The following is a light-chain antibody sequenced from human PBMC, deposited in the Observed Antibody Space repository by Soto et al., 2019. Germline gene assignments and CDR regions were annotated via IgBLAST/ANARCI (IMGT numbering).Light chain of an antibody. J-gene: IGLJ1*01. CDR1: SSDVGAYIF. Sequence: QSALTQPPSASGSPGQSVTISCTGTSSDVGAYIFVSWYQQHPGKAPKLMVYDVNRRPPGVPDRFFGSKSGNTASLTVSGLQAEDEADYYCVSFAGGTYVFGTGTKATVL. V-gene: IGLV2-8*01. CDR2: DVN. CDR3: VSFAGGTYV.